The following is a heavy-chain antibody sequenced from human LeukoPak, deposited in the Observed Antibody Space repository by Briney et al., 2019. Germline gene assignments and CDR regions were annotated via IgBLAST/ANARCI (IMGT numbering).Heavy chain of an antibody. CDR2: VSSSSSYI. CDR1: GFTFSSYS. J-gene: IGHJ3*02. Sequence: PGGSLRLSCAASGFTFSSYSMNWVRQAPGKGLEWVSSVSSSSSYIYYADSVKGRFTISGDNAKNSLYLQMNSLRAEDTAVYYCASPYRIPDAFDIWGQGTMVTVSS. V-gene: IGHV3-21*01. CDR3: ASPYRIPDAFDI. D-gene: IGHD2/OR15-2a*01.